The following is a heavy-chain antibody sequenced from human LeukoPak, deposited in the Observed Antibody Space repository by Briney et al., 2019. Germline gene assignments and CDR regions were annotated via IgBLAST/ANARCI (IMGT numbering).Heavy chain of an antibody. D-gene: IGHD6-6*01. CDR3: ARVGYSSSSYGAFDI. Sequence: PSETLSLTCTVSGGSISSYYWSWIRQPPGEGLQWIGYIYYSGSTNYNPSLKSRVTISVDTSKNQFSLKLSSVTAADTAVYYCARVGYSSSSYGAFDIWGQGTMVTVSS. CDR1: GGSISSYY. V-gene: IGHV4-59*01. J-gene: IGHJ3*02. CDR2: IYYSGST.